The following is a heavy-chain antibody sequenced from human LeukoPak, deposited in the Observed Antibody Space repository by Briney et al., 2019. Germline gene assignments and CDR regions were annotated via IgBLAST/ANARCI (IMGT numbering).Heavy chain of an antibody. CDR1: GGSFSGYY. CDR2: INHSGST. V-gene: IGHV4-34*01. Sequence: PSETLSLICAVYGGSFSGYYWSWIRQPPGKGLEWIGEINHSGSTNYNPSLKSRVTISVDTSKNQFSLKLSSVTAADTAVYYCARGQYYYGSGSYYRQSYYYYGMDVWDQGTTVTVSS. CDR3: ARGQYYYGSGSYYRQSYYYYGMDV. D-gene: IGHD3-10*01. J-gene: IGHJ6*02.